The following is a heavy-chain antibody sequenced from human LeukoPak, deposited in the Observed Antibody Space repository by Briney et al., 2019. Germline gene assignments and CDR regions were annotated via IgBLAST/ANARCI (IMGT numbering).Heavy chain of an antibody. CDR3: ARQGRVGYCTNGVCYSHRHYFDY. D-gene: IGHD2-8*01. CDR1: GYKLTNNW. CDR2: IYPGYSDA. J-gene: IGHJ4*02. V-gene: IGHV5-51*01. Sequence: GESLKISCKISGYKLTNNWIGWVRQVPGRGLEWMGLIYPGYSDAKYSPSFQGQVTLSVDASISTAYLQWSSLKASDTAMYYCARQGRVGYCTNGVCYSHRHYFDYWGQGTLVTVSS.